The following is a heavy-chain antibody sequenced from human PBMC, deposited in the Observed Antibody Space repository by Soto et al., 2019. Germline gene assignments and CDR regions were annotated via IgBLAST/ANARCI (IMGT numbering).Heavy chain of an antibody. J-gene: IGHJ5*02. CDR1: GFTFSSYG. V-gene: IGHV3-33*01. CDR2: IWYDGRNE. CDR3: ARGQGGYYSWFDP. D-gene: IGHD1-1*01. Sequence: QVQLVESGGGVVQPGRSLRLSCAASGFTFSSYGMYWVRQAPGKGLEWVAVIWYDGRNEYYADSVKGRFTTSRDNSKNTLYLQMNSLRPEDTAMYYCARGQGGYYSWFDPWGQGTLVTVSS.